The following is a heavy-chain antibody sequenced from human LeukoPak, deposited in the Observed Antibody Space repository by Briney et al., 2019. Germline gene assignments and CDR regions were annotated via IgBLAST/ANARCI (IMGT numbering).Heavy chain of an antibody. J-gene: IGHJ4*02. CDR1: GGSISSGGYS. CDR2: IYHSGST. CDR3: AREPSRVSCSSTSCLFDY. V-gene: IGHV4-30-2*01. Sequence: PSQTLSLTCAVSGGSISSGGYSWSWIRQPPGKGLEWIGYIYHSGSTDYNLSLKSRVTISVDTSKNQFSLKLSSVTAADTAVYYCAREPSRVSCSSTSCLFDYWGQGTLVTVSS. D-gene: IGHD2-2*01.